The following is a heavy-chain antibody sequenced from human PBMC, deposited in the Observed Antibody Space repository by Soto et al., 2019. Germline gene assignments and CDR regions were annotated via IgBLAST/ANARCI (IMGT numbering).Heavy chain of an antibody. D-gene: IGHD3-3*01. CDR3: ARAGNPIFGVVHYYYGMDV. V-gene: IGHV4-31*03. Sequence: SETLSLTCTVSGGSISSGGYYWSWIRQHPGKGLEWIGYIYYSGSTYYNPSLKSRVTISVDTSKNQFSLKLSSVTAADTAVYYCARAGNPIFGVVHYYYGMDVWGQGTPVTVSS. CDR1: GGSISSGGYY. J-gene: IGHJ6*02. CDR2: IYYSGST.